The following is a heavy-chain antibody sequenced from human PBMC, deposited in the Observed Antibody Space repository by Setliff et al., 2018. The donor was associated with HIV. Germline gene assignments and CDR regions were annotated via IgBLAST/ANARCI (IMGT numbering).Heavy chain of an antibody. V-gene: IGHV3-74*01. Sequence: PGGSLRLSCAASGFTVSSYWMHWVRQIPGKGLVGISRIHSDGSSTTYADSVKGRFTSSRDDAQNTLYLQMNSLRVEDTAVYYCARVRSSGWYDWAFDIWGRGTMVTVSS. J-gene: IGHJ3*02. D-gene: IGHD6-19*01. CDR3: ARVRSSGWYDWAFDI. CDR1: GFTVSSYW. CDR2: IHSDGSST.